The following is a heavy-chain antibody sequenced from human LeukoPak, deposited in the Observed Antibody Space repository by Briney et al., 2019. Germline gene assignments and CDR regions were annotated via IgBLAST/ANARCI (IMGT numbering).Heavy chain of an antibody. J-gene: IGHJ5*02. CDR3: AKGSSGYFADL. CDR2: ISNDDGGT. CDR1: GFIFNNFG. V-gene: IGHV3-23*01. D-gene: IGHD3-22*01. Sequence: GGSLRLSCTASGFIFNNFGLMWVRQAPGKGLEWVSAISNDDGGTTYADFVKGRFTISRDNSKNTLFLQMNSLRAEDTALYYCAKGSSGYFADLWGQGTLVTVSS.